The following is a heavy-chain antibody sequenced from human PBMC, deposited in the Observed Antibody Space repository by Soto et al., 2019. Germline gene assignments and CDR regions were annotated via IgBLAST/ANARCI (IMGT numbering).Heavy chain of an antibody. J-gene: IGHJ5*02. CDR3: ARGFSGSWYEVSGFDP. D-gene: IGHD6-13*01. Sequence: ASVKVSCKASGYTFTGCYMHWVRQAPGQGLEWMGWINPNSGGTNYAQKFQGWVTMTRDTSISTAYMELSRLRSDDTAVYYCARGFSGSWYEVSGFDPWGQGTLVTVSS. CDR1: GYTFTGCY. CDR2: INPNSGGT. V-gene: IGHV1-2*04.